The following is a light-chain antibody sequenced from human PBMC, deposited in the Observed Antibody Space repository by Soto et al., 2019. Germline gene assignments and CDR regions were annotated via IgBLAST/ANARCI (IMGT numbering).Light chain of an antibody. V-gene: IGKV4-1*01. CDR3: QQYYSSPPA. CDR2: WAS. CDR1: QSVLYSSNNKNY. J-gene: IGKJ4*01. Sequence: DIVMTQSPDSLAVSLGERATINCKSSQSVLYSSNNKNYLAWYQRKPGQPPRLLLYWASTRESGVPDRFSGSGSGTDFTLTISSLQAEDVAVYYCQQYYSSPPAFGGGTKVEIK.